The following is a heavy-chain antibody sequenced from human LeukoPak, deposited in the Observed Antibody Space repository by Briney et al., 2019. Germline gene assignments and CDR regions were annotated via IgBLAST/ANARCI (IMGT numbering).Heavy chain of an antibody. CDR3: ARVVAAAGNWFDP. CDR2: ISSSSSYI. V-gene: IGHV3-21*01. Sequence: GGSLRLSCAASGFTFSSYSMNWVRQAPGKGLEWVSSISSSSSYIYYADSVKGRFTISRDNAKNSLYLRMNSLRAEDTAVYYCARVVAAAGNWFDPWGQGTLVTVSS. J-gene: IGHJ5*02. CDR1: GFTFSSYS. D-gene: IGHD6-13*01.